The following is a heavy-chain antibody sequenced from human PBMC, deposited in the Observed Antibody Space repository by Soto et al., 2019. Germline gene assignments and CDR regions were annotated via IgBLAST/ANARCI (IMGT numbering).Heavy chain of an antibody. J-gene: IGHJ4*02. CDR2: IYWDDDK. CDR1: GFSLSTSGVG. V-gene: IGHV2-5*02. CDR3: ARFAFAAYYYDSSGHYFDY. D-gene: IGHD3-22*01. Sequence: SGPTLVNPTQTLTLTCTFSGFSLSTSGVGVGWIRQPPGKALEWLALIYWDDDKRYSPSLKSRLTITKDTSKNQVVLTMTNMDTVDTATYYCARFAFAAYYYDSSGHYFDYWGQGTLVTSPQ.